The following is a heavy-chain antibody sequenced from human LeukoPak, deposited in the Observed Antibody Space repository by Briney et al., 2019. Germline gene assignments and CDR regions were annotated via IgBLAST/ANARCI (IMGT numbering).Heavy chain of an antibody. Sequence: GGSLRLSCAASGFTFSSYSMNWVRQAPGKGLEWVSSISSSSSYIYYADSVKGRFTISRDNAKNTLYLQMNSLRAEDTAVYYCARGKNYYDSSGYSGHDAFDIWGQGTMVTVSS. V-gene: IGHV3-21*01. CDR3: ARGKNYYDSSGYSGHDAFDI. CDR2: ISSSSSYI. CDR1: GFTFSSYS. J-gene: IGHJ3*02. D-gene: IGHD3-22*01.